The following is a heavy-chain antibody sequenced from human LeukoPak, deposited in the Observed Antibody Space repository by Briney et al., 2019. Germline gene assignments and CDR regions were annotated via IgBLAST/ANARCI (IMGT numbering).Heavy chain of an antibody. V-gene: IGHV4-38-2*02. CDR1: NYSMSSGYY. J-gene: IGHJ3*02. CDR2: IYHSGTT. Sequence: SATLSHTCTVSNYSMSSGYYWGWIRQPPGKGLEWIGKIYHSGTTYYNPSLKSRLTISVDTSKNHFSLKLRSVTAADTAVYYCARGGVVAATWVYAFDIWGQGTMVTVSS. CDR3: ARGGVVAATWVYAFDI. D-gene: IGHD2-15*01.